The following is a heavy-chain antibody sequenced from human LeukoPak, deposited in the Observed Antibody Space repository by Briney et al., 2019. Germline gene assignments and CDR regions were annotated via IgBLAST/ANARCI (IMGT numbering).Heavy chain of an antibody. V-gene: IGHV3-23*01. CDR3: ATTYYYDSTSDY. CDR2: ISGSGGST. J-gene: IGHJ4*02. D-gene: IGHD3-22*01. Sequence: GGSLRLSCAASGFTFSSYAMSWVRQAPGKGLEWVSAISGSGGSTYYADSVKGRFTISRDNSKNTLYLQTNSLRAEDTAVYYCATTYYYDSTSDYWGQGTLVTVSS. CDR1: GFTFSSYA.